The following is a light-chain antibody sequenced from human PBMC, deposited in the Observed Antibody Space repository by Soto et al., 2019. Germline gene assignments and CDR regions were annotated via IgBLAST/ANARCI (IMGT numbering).Light chain of an antibody. CDR2: GNS. CDR1: SSNIGAGYD. V-gene: IGLV1-40*01. Sequence: QSVLTQPPSVSGAPGQRVTISCTGSSSNIGAGYDVHGYQQLPGTAPKLLIYGNSNRPSGVPDRFSGSKSGTSASLAITGLQAEDEADYYCQSYDSSLSWVFGGGTKLTVL. CDR3: QSYDSSLSWV. J-gene: IGLJ3*02.